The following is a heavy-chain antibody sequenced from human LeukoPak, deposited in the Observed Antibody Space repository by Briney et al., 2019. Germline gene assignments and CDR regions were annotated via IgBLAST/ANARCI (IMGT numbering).Heavy chain of an antibody. CDR2: ISWDGGST. Sequence: GGSLRLSCAVSGFTFSSYWMHWVRQAPGKGLEWVSLISWDGGSTYYADSVKGRFTISRDNSKNSLYLQMNSLRTEDTALYYCAKESGRLPSHIDYYYYGMDVWGQGTTVTVSS. CDR1: GFTFSSYW. CDR3: AKESGRLPSHIDYYYYGMDV. J-gene: IGHJ6*02. D-gene: IGHD1-26*01. V-gene: IGHV3-43*01.